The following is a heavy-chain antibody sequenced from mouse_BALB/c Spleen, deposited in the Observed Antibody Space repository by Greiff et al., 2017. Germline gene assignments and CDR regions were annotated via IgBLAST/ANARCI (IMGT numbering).Heavy chain of an antibody. CDR3: ARSGLLPAWFAY. D-gene: IGHD2-3*01. Sequence: VQLQESGAELVRPGVSVKLSFKGSGYTFTDYAMHWVKQSHAKSLEWIGVISTYYGDASYNQKFKGKATMTVDKSSSTAYMELARLTSEDSAIYYCARSGLLPAWFAYWGQGTLVTVSA. J-gene: IGHJ3*01. CDR2: ISTYYGDA. CDR1: GYTFTDYA. V-gene: IGHV1S137*01.